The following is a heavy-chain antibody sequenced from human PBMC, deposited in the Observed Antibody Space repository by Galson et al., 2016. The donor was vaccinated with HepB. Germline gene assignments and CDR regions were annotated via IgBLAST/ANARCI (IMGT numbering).Heavy chain of an antibody. CDR3: ASSPSAGY. V-gene: IGHV3-53*01. Sequence: SLRLSCAASGFSVSDNYMRWVRQAPGKGLEWVSLIYSGGSTYYADSVKGRFIISRDSSRNTLGLQMNSLRVEDTALYYCASSPSAGYWGQGKLVIVSS. J-gene: IGHJ4*02. CDR2: IYSGGST. CDR1: GFSVSDNY.